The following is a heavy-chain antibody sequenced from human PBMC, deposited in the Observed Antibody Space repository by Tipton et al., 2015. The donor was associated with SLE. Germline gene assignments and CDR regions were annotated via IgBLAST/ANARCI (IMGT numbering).Heavy chain of an antibody. CDR3: ARVGWELPGNLDY. J-gene: IGHJ4*02. D-gene: IGHD1-26*01. CDR2: IYYSGST. V-gene: IGHV4-59*01. Sequence: TLSLTCAVYGGSFSGYYWSWIRQPPGKGLEWIGYIYYSGSTNYNPSLKSRVTISVDTSKNQFSLKLSSVTAADTAVYYCARVGWELPGNLDYWGQGTLVTVSS. CDR1: GGSFSGYY.